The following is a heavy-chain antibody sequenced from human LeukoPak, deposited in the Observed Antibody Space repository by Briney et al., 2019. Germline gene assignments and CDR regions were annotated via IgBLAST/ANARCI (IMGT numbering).Heavy chain of an antibody. D-gene: IGHD2-21*02. CDR1: GFTFTSYS. CDR2: ISGGGGST. Sequence: GGSLRLSCAASGFTFTSYSMNWVRQAPGKGLEWVSTISGGGGSTYYADSVKGRFTISRDNSKNTLYLQMNSLRAEDTAVYYCAKSAYCGGDCYSGLDYWGQGTLVTVSS. V-gene: IGHV3-23*01. CDR3: AKSAYCGGDCYSGLDY. J-gene: IGHJ4*02.